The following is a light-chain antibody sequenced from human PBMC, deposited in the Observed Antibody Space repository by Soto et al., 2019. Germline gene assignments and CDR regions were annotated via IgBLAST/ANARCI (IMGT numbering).Light chain of an antibody. Sequence: EIVLTQSPGTLSLSPGERATLSCRASQSVSSAYLAWYQHKPGQPPTLLIYAASSRVTGIPDRFSGSGSGTHFALTISRLEPEDCAVYYCQLYGSSSTWTFGQGTKVAIK. CDR2: AAS. CDR1: QSVSSAY. J-gene: IGKJ1*01. CDR3: QLYGSSSTWT. V-gene: IGKV3-20*01.